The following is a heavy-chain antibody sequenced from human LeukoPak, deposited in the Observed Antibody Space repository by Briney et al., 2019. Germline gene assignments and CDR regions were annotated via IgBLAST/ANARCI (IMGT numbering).Heavy chain of an antibody. CDR1: GFTFGTEW. CDR2: MNTDGSTT. V-gene: IGHV3-74*01. J-gene: IGHJ3*02. CDR3: ARSHILTGYRAFDI. Sequence: GGSLRLSWAAAGFTFGTEWIQWVRQAPGKGLGWVSRMNTDGSTTNYADSVKGRFTISRDNAKNTLYLQMNDLRAEDTAVYYCARSHILTGYRAFDIWGQGTMVTVSS. D-gene: IGHD3-9*01.